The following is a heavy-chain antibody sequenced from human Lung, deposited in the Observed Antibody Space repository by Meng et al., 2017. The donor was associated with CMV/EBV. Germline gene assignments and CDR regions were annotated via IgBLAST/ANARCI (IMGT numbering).Heavy chain of an antibody. D-gene: IGHD3-10*01. Sequence: SGVSIRSADCYWSWIRQPPGKGLEWVGYIFYNGSTSYTPSLKSRLSISMDTSKNQFSLKLRSLTAADTAIYYCVREILAPINYYFDSWGQGTLVTVSS. V-gene: IGHV4-30-4*01. CDR2: IFYNGST. J-gene: IGHJ4*02. CDR3: VREILAPINYYFDS. CDR1: GVSIRSADCY.